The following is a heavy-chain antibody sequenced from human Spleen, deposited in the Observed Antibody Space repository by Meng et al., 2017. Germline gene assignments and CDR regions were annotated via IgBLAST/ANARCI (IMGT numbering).Heavy chain of an antibody. CDR2: ISSSSSYI. J-gene: IGHJ4*02. V-gene: IGHV3-21*04. Sequence: GESLKISCAASGFTFSSYGMHWVRQAPGKGLEWVSSISSSSSYIYYADSVKGRFTISRDNAKNSLYLQMNSLKMEDTAVYYCGRGYDYDRSVYYDDYWGQGTLVTVSS. CDR1: GFTFSSYG. CDR3: GRGYDYDRSVYYDDY. D-gene: IGHD3-22*01.